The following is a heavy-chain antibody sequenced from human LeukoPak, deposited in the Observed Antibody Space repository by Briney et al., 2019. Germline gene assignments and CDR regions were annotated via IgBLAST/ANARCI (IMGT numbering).Heavy chain of an antibody. CDR2: ISWNSGSI. V-gene: IGHV3-9*01. CDR3: AKYYYYYGVDV. Sequence: PGRSLRLSCAASGFTFDDYAMHWVRQAPGKGLEWVSGISWNSGSIGYADSVKGRFTISRDNAKNSLYLQMNSLRAEDTALYYCAKYYYYYGVDVWGQGTTVTVSS. CDR1: GFTFDDYA. J-gene: IGHJ6*02.